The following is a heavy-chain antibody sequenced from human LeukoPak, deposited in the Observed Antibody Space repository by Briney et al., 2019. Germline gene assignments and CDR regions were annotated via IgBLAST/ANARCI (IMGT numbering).Heavy chain of an antibody. Sequence: PGGSLRLSCAASGFTFSDYYMSWIRQAPGKGLEWVSYISSSGRTVYYADSVKGRFTISRDNAKNSLYLQMNSLRAEDTAVYFCARDITMTVDDYWGQGTLVTVSS. CDR3: ARDITMTVDDY. J-gene: IGHJ4*02. D-gene: IGHD3-22*01. CDR1: GFTFSDYY. CDR2: ISSSGRTV. V-gene: IGHV3-11*01.